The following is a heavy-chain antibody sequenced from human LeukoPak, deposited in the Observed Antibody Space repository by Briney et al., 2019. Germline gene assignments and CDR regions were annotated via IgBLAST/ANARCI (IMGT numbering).Heavy chain of an antibody. Sequence: PSETPSLTCAVYGGSFSGYYWSWIRQSPGKGLEWIGEINHSGSTNYNPSLKSRVTISVDTSKNQFSLKLSSVTAADTAVYYCARGRLYCSSTSCFYYYYYYMDVWGKGTTVTVSS. CDR3: ARGRLYCSSTSCFYYYYYYMDV. V-gene: IGHV4-34*01. CDR1: GGSFSGYY. CDR2: INHSGST. D-gene: IGHD2-2*01. J-gene: IGHJ6*03.